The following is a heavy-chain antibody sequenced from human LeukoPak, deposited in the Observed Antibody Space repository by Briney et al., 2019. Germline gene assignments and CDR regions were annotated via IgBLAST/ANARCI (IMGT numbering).Heavy chain of an antibody. Sequence: GGSLSLTCVASGFSFSDYFWSWIRQAPGKGLEWVSYISAGSSSIEYADSVKGRFAISRDNAKKSLFLQMNSLRDDDTAVYYCARGNRGSGDYGDYYYSIVVSGKGTTVTVSS. V-gene: IGHV3-11*04. CDR3: ARGNRGSGDYGDYYYSIVV. D-gene: IGHD4-17*01. CDR1: GFSFSDYF. CDR2: ISAGSSSI. J-gene: IGHJ6*03.